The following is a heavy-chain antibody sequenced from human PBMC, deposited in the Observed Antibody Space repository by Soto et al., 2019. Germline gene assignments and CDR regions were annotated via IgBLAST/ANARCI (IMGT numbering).Heavy chain of an antibody. V-gene: IGHV1-18*01. J-gene: IGHJ4*02. CDR2: IGSYNGNT. CDR1: GYTFTSYA. CDR3: ASANEGATDFDY. D-gene: IGHD1-26*01. Sequence: QVQLVQSGAEVKKPGASVRVSCKASGYTFTSYAITWVRQAPGQGLEWMGWIGSYNGNTNYAQKLQGRVTMTTDTSTSTAYMELRSLRPDDTAVYYCASANEGATDFDYWGQGTLVTVSS.